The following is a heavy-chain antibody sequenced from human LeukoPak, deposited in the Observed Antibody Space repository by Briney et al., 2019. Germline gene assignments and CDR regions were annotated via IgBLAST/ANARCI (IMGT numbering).Heavy chain of an antibody. D-gene: IGHD1-26*01. V-gene: IGHV4-34*01. J-gene: IGHJ4*02. CDR1: GESLSKYY. Sequence: SQTLSLTCAVYGESLSKYYCTWIRQSPRNGLEWIGEINHRGSTNLNPSLKSRVTLSVDTSKHQFSLKLTSVTAADAAVYYCASSVGSTDYWGQGTLVTVSS. CDR2: INHRGST. CDR3: ASSVGSTDY.